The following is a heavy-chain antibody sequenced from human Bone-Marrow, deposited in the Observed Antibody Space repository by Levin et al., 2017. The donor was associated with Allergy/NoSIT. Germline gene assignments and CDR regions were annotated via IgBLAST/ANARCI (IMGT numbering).Heavy chain of an antibody. D-gene: IGHD2-15*01. Sequence: RGESLKISCKGSGYSFTSYWIGWVRQMPGKGLEWMGIIYPGDSDTRYSPSFQGQVTISVDRSINTAYLQWSSLKASDTAMYYCGRLYTCGYGCYSDRTVDYWGQGTLVTVSS. J-gene: IGHJ4*02. CDR2: IYPGDSDT. V-gene: IGHV5-51*01. CDR3: GRLYTCGYGCYSDRTVDY. CDR1: GYSFTSYW.